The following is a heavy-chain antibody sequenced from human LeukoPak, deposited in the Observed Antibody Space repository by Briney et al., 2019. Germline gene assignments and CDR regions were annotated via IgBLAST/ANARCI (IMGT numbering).Heavy chain of an antibody. CDR2: ISSSSSYI. CDR1: GFTFSSYS. J-gene: IGHJ4*02. V-gene: IGHV3-21*01. CDR3: ARGSALRYFDWPPSTFDY. D-gene: IGHD3-9*01. Sequence: GGSLRLSCAASGFTFSSYSMNWVRQAPGKGLEWVSSISSSSSYIYYADSVRGRFTISRDNAKNSLYLQMNSLRAEDTAVYYCARGSALRYFDWPPSTFDYWGQGTLVTVSS.